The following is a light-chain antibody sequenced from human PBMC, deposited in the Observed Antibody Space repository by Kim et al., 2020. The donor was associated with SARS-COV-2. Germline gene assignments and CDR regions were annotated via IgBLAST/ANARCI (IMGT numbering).Light chain of an antibody. CDR2: SNN. CDR1: SSNLGRNI. CDR3: TAWDDSLNFVV. Sequence: QRVTISCSGSSSNLGRNIVNCHQQVPGTAPKLLIYSNNQRPSGVPDRVSASKSGTSASLAISGLQSEDEADYYCTAWDDSLNFVVFGGGTKVTVL. V-gene: IGLV1-44*01. J-gene: IGLJ2*01.